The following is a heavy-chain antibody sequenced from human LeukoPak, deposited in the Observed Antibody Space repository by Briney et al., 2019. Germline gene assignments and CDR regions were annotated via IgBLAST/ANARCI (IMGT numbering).Heavy chain of an antibody. CDR3: ARRRRRFLEWLSPLDS. Sequence: SETLSLTCAVYGGSLSGYYWSWIRQPPGKGLEWIGEINHSGSTNYNPSLKSRFTISVDTSKNQFSLKLSSVTAADTAVYYCARRRRRFLEWLSPLDSWGQGTLVTVSS. CDR1: GGSLSGYY. V-gene: IGHV4-34*01. CDR2: INHSGST. D-gene: IGHD3-3*01. J-gene: IGHJ5*01.